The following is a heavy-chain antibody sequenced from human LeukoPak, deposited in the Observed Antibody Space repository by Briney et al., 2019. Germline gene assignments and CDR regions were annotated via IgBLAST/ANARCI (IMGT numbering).Heavy chain of an antibody. CDR2: VSGSGNST. CDR3: AMGGDITTSQFDY. Sequence: GGSLRLSCAASGFAFNNCAMTWVRQAPGKGLEWVSLVSGSGNSTFYADSVKGRFTISRDNSKHTLYLQMNNLRAEDTAVYYCAMGGDITTSQFDYWGQGTLVTVSS. V-gene: IGHV3-23*01. D-gene: IGHD5-12*01. CDR1: GFAFNNCA. J-gene: IGHJ4*02.